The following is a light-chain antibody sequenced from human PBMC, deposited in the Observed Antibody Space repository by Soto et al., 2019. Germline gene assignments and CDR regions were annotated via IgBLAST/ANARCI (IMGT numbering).Light chain of an antibody. CDR1: SSNIGAGYD. CDR2: GNS. Sequence: QSVLTQPPSVSGAPGQRVTISCTGSSSNIGAGYDVHWYQQLPGTAPKLFIYGNSNRPSGVPDRFSGSKSGTSASLAITGLQAEDEADYYCQSYDSSLSAVFGTGTKVTVL. J-gene: IGLJ1*01. CDR3: QSYDSSLSAV. V-gene: IGLV1-40*01.